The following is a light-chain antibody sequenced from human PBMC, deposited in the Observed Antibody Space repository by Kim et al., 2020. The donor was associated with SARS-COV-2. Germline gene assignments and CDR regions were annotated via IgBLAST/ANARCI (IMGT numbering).Light chain of an antibody. V-gene: IGLV3-21*04. J-gene: IGLJ2*01. CDR3: QVWDSSSDHLV. CDR2: YDS. CDR1: NIGSKS. Sequence: SYELTQPPSVSVAPGKTARITCGVNNIGSKSVHWYQQKPGQAPVLVIYYDSDRPSGIPERFSGSNSGNTATLTISRVEAGDEADYYCQVWDSSSDHLVFGGGTQLAVL.